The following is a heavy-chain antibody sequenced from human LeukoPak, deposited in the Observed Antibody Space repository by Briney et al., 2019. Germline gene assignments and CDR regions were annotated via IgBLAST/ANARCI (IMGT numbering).Heavy chain of an antibody. CDR1: GFTFRDYW. J-gene: IGHJ6*02. Sequence: PGGSLRLSCAASGFTFRDYWMTWVRQAAGKGLEWVASIEPDGSEKYYADSVKGRFTLSRDNVVNSLYLQMNTLRVDDTAVYYCAQGHYHMDVGGHGTTVTVSS. V-gene: IGHV3-7*01. CDR2: IEPDGSEK. CDR3: AQGHYHMDV.